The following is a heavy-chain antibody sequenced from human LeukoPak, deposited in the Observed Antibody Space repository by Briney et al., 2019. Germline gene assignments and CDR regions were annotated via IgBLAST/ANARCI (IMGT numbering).Heavy chain of an antibody. J-gene: IGHJ4*02. Sequence: PSETLSLTCAVYGGSFSGYYWSWIRQPPGKGLEWIGEINHSGSTNYNPYLKSGVTISEETYKKKFSLKLRSVTAADTAVYYCASELTYYYDSTGYYSTQRKYHFDFWGQGSLVTVSS. CDR1: GGSFSGYY. CDR3: ASELTYYYDSTGYYSTQRKYHFDF. CDR2: INHSGST. V-gene: IGHV4-34*01. D-gene: IGHD3-22*01.